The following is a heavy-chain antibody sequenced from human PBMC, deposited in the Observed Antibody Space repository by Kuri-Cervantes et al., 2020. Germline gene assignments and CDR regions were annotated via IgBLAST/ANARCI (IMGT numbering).Heavy chain of an antibody. CDR1: GFTFSTYW. CDR2: ISSSGSTI. D-gene: IGHD5-18*01. CDR3: AREQTRIQLWLKYYYYGMDV. Sequence: GESLKISCAASGFTFSTYWMSWVRQAPGKGLEWVSYISSSGSTIYYADSVRGRFTISRDNAKNSLYPQMNSLRAEDTAVYYCAREQTRIQLWLKYYYYGMDVWGQGTTVTVSS. J-gene: IGHJ6*02. V-gene: IGHV3-11*01.